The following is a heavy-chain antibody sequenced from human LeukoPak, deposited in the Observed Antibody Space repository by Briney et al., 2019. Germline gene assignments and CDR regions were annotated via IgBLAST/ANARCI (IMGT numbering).Heavy chain of an antibody. CDR1: GFIFSSYE. V-gene: IGHV3-48*03. CDR3: ARFARFGDLQRGGYFGH. D-gene: IGHD3-16*01. Sequence: GESLKISCKGSGFIFSSYETNWVRQAPGKGLEWVSYISSGGSIIYYADSVRGRFTISRDNAKNSLYLQMNSLRAEDTAVYYCARFARFGDLQRGGYFGHWGQGTLVTGSS. CDR2: ISSGGSII. J-gene: IGHJ4*02.